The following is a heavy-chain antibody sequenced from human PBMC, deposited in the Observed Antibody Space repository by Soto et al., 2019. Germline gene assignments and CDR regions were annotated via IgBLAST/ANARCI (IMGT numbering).Heavy chain of an antibody. CDR1: GFTLSAYW. CDR2: INRDGSKK. CDR3: ARDVSPGSSSLYLDAFDI. J-gene: IGHJ3*02. Sequence: EVQLVESGGGLVQPGGSLRLSCAASGFTLSAYWMTWVRQAPGKGLEWVANINRDGSKKSYLDSVRGRFTISRDNVGNSLYLQMDSLRADDTALYYCARDVSPGSSSLYLDAFDIWGQGTMVTVSS. V-gene: IGHV3-7*05. D-gene: IGHD6-13*01.